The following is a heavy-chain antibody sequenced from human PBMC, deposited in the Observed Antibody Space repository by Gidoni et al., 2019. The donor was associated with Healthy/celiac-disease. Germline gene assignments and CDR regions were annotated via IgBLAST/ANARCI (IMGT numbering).Heavy chain of an antibody. V-gene: IGHV1-18*01. CDR3: ARGTFTVVVPAAIDY. CDR2: AYNGNT. J-gene: IGHJ4*02. D-gene: IGHD2-2*01. Sequence: AYNGNTNYAQKLQGRVTMTTDTSTSTAYMELRSLRSDDTAVYYCARGTFTVVVPAAIDYWGQGTLVTVSS.